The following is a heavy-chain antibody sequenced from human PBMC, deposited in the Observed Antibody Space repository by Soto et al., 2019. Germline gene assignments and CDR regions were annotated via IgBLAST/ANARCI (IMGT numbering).Heavy chain of an antibody. CDR3: ARGDFEFDY. CDR2: INHSGST. Sequence: NPSETLSLTCAVCGGSLSGYYWSWIRQPPGKGLEWIGEINHSGSTNYNPSLKSRVTISIDTSKNQFSLKLSSVTAADTAVYYCARGDFEFDYWGQGTLVTVSS. D-gene: IGHD2-21*02. V-gene: IGHV4-34*01. J-gene: IGHJ4*02. CDR1: GGSLSGYY.